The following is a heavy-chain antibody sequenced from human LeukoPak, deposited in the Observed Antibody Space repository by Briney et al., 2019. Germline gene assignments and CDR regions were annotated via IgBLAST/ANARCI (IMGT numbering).Heavy chain of an antibody. J-gene: IGHJ1*01. Sequence: AGTLTLTCEASGFTFSRYWRNWVRQAPGKGLVWVLRIKSDGKTNYADSVKGRFTISRDNAKNTVSLQMDSLRAEDTGVYYCARAPSEVGGYYPEYFRHWGQGTLVTVSS. D-gene: IGHD3-22*01. V-gene: IGHV3-74*01. CDR3: ARAPSEVGGYYPEYFRH. CDR2: IKSDGKT. CDR1: GFTFSRYW.